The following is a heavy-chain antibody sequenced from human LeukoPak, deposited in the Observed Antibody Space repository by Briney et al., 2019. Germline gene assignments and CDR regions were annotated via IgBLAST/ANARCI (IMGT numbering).Heavy chain of an antibody. CDR1: GGSISSSSYY. CDR2: IRDSGST. D-gene: IGHD3-3*01. CDR3: ASYDFWSGPLDC. J-gene: IGHJ4*02. Sequence: SETLSLTCTVSGGSISSSSYYWGWIRQPPGKGPEWIGSIRDSGSTSYSPSLKSRVTTSVDTSKNQFSLKVRSVTAADTAVYYCASYDFWSGPLDCWGQGTLVTVSS. V-gene: IGHV4-39*01.